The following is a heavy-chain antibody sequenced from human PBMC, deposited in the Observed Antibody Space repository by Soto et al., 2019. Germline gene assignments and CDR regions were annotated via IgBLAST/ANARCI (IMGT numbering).Heavy chain of an antibody. V-gene: IGHV3-23*01. Sequence: GGSLRLSCAASGFTFSSYAMSWVRQAPGKGLEWVSAISGSGGSTYYADSVKGRFTISRDNSKNTLYLQMNSLRAEDTAVYYCAKDLGYSRGWRTYYFDYWGQGTLVTVSS. CDR1: GFTFSSYA. D-gene: IGHD6-19*01. CDR2: ISGSGGST. CDR3: AKDLGYSRGWRTYYFDY. J-gene: IGHJ4*02.